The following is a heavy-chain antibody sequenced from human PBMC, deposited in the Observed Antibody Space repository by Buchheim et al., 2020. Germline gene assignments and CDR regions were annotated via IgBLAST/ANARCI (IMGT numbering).Heavy chain of an antibody. CDR2: ISYDGSNK. J-gene: IGHJ4*02. V-gene: IGHV3-30*04. CDR3: ARDAGSGYYYGFDY. D-gene: IGHD3-22*01. Sequence: QVQLVESGGGVVQPGRSLRLSCAASGFTFSCYAMHWVRQAPGKGLEWVAVISYDGSNKYYADSVKGRFTISRDNSKNTLYLQMNSLRAEDTAVYYCARDAGSGYYYGFDYWGQGTL. CDR1: GFTFSCYA.